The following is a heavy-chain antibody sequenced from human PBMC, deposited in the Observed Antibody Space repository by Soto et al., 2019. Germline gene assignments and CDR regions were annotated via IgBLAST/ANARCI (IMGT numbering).Heavy chain of an antibody. J-gene: IGHJ5*02. CDR1: GYTFTSYG. V-gene: IGHV1-18*01. CDR2: ISAYNGNT. CDR3: ARGLVATIQGLGFDP. D-gene: IGHD5-12*01. Sequence: QVQLVQSGADVKKPGASVKVSCKASGYTFTSYGITWVRQAPGQGLEWTGWISAYNGNTNYAQKLQGRVTMTTDTSTSTAYMERRSLRSDVTAVYYCARGLVATIQGLGFDPCGQGTVVTVSS.